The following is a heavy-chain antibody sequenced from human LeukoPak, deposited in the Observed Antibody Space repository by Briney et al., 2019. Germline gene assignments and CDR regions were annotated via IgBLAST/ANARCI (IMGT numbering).Heavy chain of an antibody. CDR3: ARVQRSSSGWYEAGLDY. J-gene: IGHJ4*02. D-gene: IGHD6-19*01. V-gene: IGHV3-74*01. CDR1: GFTFSSYW. Sequence: GGSLRLSCAASGFTFSSYWMYWVRQAPGKGLVWVSHINSDGSITSYADSVKGRSTISRDNAKNTLYLQMNSLIAEDTAVYYCARVQRSSSGWYEAGLDYWGQGTLVTVSS. CDR2: INSDGSIT.